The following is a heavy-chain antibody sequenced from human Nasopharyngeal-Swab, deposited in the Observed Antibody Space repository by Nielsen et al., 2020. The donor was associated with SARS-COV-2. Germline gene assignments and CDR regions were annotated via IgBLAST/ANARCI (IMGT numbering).Heavy chain of an antibody. Sequence: VRHVPRLRLEWMGWINTNTGNPTYAQGFTGRVVFSLDTSVSTAYLQISSLKAEDTAVYYCARLIAAPRGNWFDPWGQGTLVTVSS. CDR2: INTNTGNP. V-gene: IGHV7-4-1*02. J-gene: IGHJ5*02. CDR3: ARLIAAPRGNWFDP. D-gene: IGHD6-6*01.